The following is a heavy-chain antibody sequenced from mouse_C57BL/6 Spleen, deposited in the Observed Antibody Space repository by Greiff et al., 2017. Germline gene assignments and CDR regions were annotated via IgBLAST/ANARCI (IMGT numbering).Heavy chain of an antibody. CDR2: IYPRSGNT. D-gene: IGHD1-1*01. CDR3: ANYGSSDWYFDV. Sequence: VQLKESGAELARPGASVKLSCKASGYTFTSYGISWVKQRTGQGLEWIGEIYPRSGNTYYNEKFKGKATLTADKSSSTAYMELRSLTSEDSAVYFCANYGSSDWYFDVWGTGTTVTVSS. V-gene: IGHV1-81*01. J-gene: IGHJ1*03. CDR1: GYTFTSYG.